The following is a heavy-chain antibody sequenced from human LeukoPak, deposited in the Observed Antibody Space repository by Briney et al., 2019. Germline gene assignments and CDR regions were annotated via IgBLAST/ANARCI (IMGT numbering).Heavy chain of an antibody. CDR1: GFTFSSYW. V-gene: IGHV3-7*01. J-gene: IGHJ4*02. Sequence: PGGSLRLSCAASGFTFSSYWMSWVRQAPGKGLEWVANIKQDGSEKYYVDSVKGGFTISRENDKNSRYLQKNSLRAEDTAVYYCAREFGYCSGGSCTRGFDYWGQGTLVTVSS. D-gene: IGHD2-15*01. CDR3: AREFGYCSGGSCTRGFDY. CDR2: IKQDGSEK.